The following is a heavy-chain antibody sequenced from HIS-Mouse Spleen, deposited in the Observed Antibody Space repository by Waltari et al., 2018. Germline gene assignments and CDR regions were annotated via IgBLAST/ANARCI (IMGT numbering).Heavy chain of an antibody. CDR2: ISYDGSNK. CDR3: AKDRLYDSSGYYFDAFDI. J-gene: IGHJ3*02. V-gene: IGHV3-30*18. D-gene: IGHD3-22*01. Sequence: QVQLVESGGGVVQPGRSLRLSCAASGFTLSSYGMPRVRQAPGKGLEWVAVISYDGSNKYYADSVKGRFTISRDNSKNTLYLQMNSLRAEDTAVYYCAKDRLYDSSGYYFDAFDIWGQGTMVTVSS. CDR1: GFTLSSYG.